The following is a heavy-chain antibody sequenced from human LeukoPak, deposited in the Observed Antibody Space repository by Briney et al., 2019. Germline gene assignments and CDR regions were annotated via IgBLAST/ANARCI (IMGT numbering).Heavy chain of an antibody. J-gene: IGHJ2*01. CDR2: MNADGRTI. D-gene: IGHD1-7*01. CDR1: GFTFSSSW. CDR3: ARAGNYYCDL. V-gene: IGHV3-74*01. Sequence: GGSLRLSCAASGFTFSSSWMHWVRQGPGKGLVWVARMNADGRTINYADSVKGRFTISRDNAKNTLYLQMNSLRTEDAAVYYCARAGNYYCDLWGRGTQVTVSS.